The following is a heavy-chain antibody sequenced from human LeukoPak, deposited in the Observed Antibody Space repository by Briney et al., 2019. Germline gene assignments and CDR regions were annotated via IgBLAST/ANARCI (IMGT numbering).Heavy chain of an antibody. CDR3: ASTYGSGSYDDAFDI. V-gene: IGHV4-38-2*01. CDR1: GYSISSGYY. CDR2: IYHSGST. Sequence: TSETLSLTCAVSGYSISSGYYWGWIRQPPGKGLEWIGSIYHSGSTYYNPSLKSRVTISVDTSKNQFSLKLSSVTAADTAVYYCASTYGSGSYDDAFDIWGQGTMVTVSS. D-gene: IGHD3-10*01. J-gene: IGHJ3*02.